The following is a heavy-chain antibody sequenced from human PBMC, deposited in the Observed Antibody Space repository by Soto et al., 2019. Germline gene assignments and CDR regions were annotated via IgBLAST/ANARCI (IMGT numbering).Heavy chain of an antibody. J-gene: IGHJ5*02. Sequence: SVKVSCKASGGTFSSYAISWVRQAPGQGLEWMGEIIPIFGTANYAQKFQGRVTITADESTSTAYMELSSLRSEDTAVYYCARVGLSLLPTNWFDPWGQGTLVTVSS. D-gene: IGHD3-16*02. CDR3: ARVGLSLLPTNWFDP. V-gene: IGHV1-69*13. CDR1: GGTFSSYA. CDR2: IIPIFGTA.